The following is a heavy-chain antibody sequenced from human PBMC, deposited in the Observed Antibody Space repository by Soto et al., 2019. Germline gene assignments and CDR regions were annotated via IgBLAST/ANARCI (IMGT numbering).Heavy chain of an antibody. CDR3: ARVIVKYCSGGSCRAFDI. D-gene: IGHD2-15*01. Sequence: ASVKGSCKASGYTFTSYDINWVRQATGQGLEWMGWMNPNSGNTGYAQKFQGRVTMTRNTSISTAYMELSSLRSEDTAVYYCARVIVKYCSGGSCRAFDIWGQGTMVTVSS. CDR2: MNPNSGNT. J-gene: IGHJ3*02. V-gene: IGHV1-8*01. CDR1: GYTFTSYD.